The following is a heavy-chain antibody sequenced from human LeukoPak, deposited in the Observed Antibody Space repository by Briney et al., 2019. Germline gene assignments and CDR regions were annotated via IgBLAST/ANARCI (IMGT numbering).Heavy chain of an antibody. V-gene: IGHV1-69*04. Sequence: SVKVSCKASGGTFSSYAISWVRQAPGQGLEWMGRIIPILGIANYAQKFQGRVTITADKSTSTAYMELSSLRSEDTAVYYCARVGEWLRKKSLGAFDIWGQGTMVTVSS. CDR3: ARVGEWLRKKSLGAFDI. D-gene: IGHD5-12*01. J-gene: IGHJ3*02. CDR1: GGTFSSYA. CDR2: IIPILGIA.